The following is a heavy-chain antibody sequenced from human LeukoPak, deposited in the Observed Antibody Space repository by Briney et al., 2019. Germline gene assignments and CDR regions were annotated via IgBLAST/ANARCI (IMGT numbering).Heavy chain of an antibody. CDR1: GLTFSSYD. Sequence: GGSLTLSCEASGLTFSSYDMNWLRQAPGKGLEWVSYISSSGNLIHYADSVKGRFTFSRDNARNSLYLQMNSLRADDTAIYYCAREGGWNDFDYWGQGTLVTVSS. CDR2: ISSSGNLI. J-gene: IGHJ4*02. D-gene: IGHD1-1*01. V-gene: IGHV3-48*03. CDR3: AREGGWNDFDY.